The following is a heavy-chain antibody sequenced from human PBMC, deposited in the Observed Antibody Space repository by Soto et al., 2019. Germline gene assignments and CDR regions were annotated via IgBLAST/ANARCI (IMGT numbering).Heavy chain of an antibody. D-gene: IGHD1-1*01. J-gene: IGHJ4*02. CDR2: VYYSGST. CDR1: GGSVSSSSYY. Sequence: PSETLSLTCTVSGGSVSSSSYYWGWVRQPPGKGLEWIGSVYYSGSTYYNPSLESRVTISVDKSKNQFSLKLMSLSAADTAVYYCGRLEELATTSYYFDYWGQGALVTVSS. CDR3: GRLEELATTSYYFDY. V-gene: IGHV4-39*01.